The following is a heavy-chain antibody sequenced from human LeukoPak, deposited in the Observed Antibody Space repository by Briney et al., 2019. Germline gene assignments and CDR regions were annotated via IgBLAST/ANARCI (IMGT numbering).Heavy chain of an antibody. J-gene: IGHJ4*02. Sequence: GGSLRLSCAASGFTFSSYAMHWVRQAPGRGLEWVAVISYDGRNKYYTDSVKGRFPISRDNSKNTLYLQMNSLRAEDTAVYYCARNFNHFDYWGQGTLVTVSS. CDR1: GFTFSSYA. CDR2: ISYDGRNK. V-gene: IGHV3-30*04. D-gene: IGHD1-14*01. CDR3: ARNFNHFDY.